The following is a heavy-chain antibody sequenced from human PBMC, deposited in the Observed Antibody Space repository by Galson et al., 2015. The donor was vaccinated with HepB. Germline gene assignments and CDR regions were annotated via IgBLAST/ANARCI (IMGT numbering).Heavy chain of an antibody. V-gene: IGHV3-66*02. D-gene: IGHD2-2*01. CDR2: IYSGGST. CDR3: ATKSMIVVPAAMDYYYGMDV. J-gene: IGHJ6*02. CDR1: GFTVSSNY. Sequence: SLRLSCAASGFTVSSNYMSWVRQAPGKGLEWVSVIYSGGSTYYADSVKGRFTISRDNSKNTLYLQMNSLRAEDTAVYYCATKSMIVVPAAMDYYYGMDVWGQGTTVTVSS.